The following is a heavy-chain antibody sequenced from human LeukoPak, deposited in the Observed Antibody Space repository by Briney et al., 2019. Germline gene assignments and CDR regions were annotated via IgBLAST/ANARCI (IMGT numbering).Heavy chain of an antibody. D-gene: IGHD6-13*01. J-gene: IGHJ4*02. Sequence: PGGSLRLSCSASGFTFSGYAMRWVRQAPGKGLECVSAITSNGVNTYYADSVKGRFTISRDNSKNTLFLQMGSLRAEDTAVYYCEKSYSNSWYSFDNWGQGTLVTVSS. CDR3: EKSYSNSWYSFDN. CDR2: ITSNGVNT. CDR1: GFTFSGYA. V-gene: IGHV3-64D*06.